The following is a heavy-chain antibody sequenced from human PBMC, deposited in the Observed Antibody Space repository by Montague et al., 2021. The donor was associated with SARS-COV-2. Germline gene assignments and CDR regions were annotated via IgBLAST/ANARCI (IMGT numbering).Heavy chain of an antibody. J-gene: IGHJ6*02. Sequence: SETLSLTCTVSGVSISSSNYYWGWIRQPPGKGLEWIGNMYYSGSTYYNPSLKSRVTISIDTSKNQFSLKLSSVTAADTAVYYCARDDIVLQGVTKGMDVWGQGTTVTVSS. CDR3: ARDDIVLQGVTKGMDV. CDR2: MYYSGST. D-gene: IGHD3-10*01. CDR1: GVSISSSNYY. V-gene: IGHV4-39*07.